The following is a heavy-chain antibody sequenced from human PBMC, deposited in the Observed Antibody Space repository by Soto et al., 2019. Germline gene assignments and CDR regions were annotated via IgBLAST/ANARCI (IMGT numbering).Heavy chain of an antibody. CDR2: TSHSGST. D-gene: IGHD2-15*01. Sequence: TLSLTCTVFGGSVTTYYCTWIRQPPGKGLEWIGFTSHSGSTNYNPSLKSRVTMSVDTSKNQFSLKLISVTAADTAVYYCVTGSRSSTSDAFDVWDRGTMVTVSS. J-gene: IGHJ3*01. CDR1: GGSVTTYY. CDR3: VTGSRSSTSDAFDV. V-gene: IGHV4-59*02.